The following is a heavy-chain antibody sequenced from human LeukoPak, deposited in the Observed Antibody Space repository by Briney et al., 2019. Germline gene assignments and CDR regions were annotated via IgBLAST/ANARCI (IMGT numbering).Heavy chain of an antibody. Sequence: ASVKVPCKVSGYTLTELSMHWVRQAPGKGLEWMGGFDPEDGETIYAQKFQGRVTMTEDTSTDTAYMELSSLRSEDTAVYYCATNRLGYCSSTSCYSYWGQGTLVTVSS. D-gene: IGHD2-2*02. V-gene: IGHV1-24*01. CDR1: GYTLTELS. CDR2: FDPEDGET. CDR3: ATNRLGYCSSTSCYSY. J-gene: IGHJ4*02.